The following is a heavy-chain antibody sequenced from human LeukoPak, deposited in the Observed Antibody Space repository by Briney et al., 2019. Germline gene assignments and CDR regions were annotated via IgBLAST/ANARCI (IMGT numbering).Heavy chain of an antibody. Sequence: SLRLSCAASGFTFSIYSMNWVRQPPGKGLEWIGYIYYSGSTYYNPSLKSRVTISVDTSKNQFSLKLSSVTAADTAVYYCAREVIVEMAFMGSDAFDIWGQGTMVTVSS. J-gene: IGHJ3*02. D-gene: IGHD5-24*01. CDR3: AREVIVEMAFMGSDAFDI. V-gene: IGHV4-30-4*08. CDR2: IYYSGST. CDR1: GFTFSIYS.